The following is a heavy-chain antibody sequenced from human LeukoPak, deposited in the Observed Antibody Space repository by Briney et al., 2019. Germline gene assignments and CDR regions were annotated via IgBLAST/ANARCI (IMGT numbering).Heavy chain of an antibody. CDR3: AKNIRDQLLCGFNY. CDR2: IIGGGEST. D-gene: IGHD2-2*01. Sequence: GRSLRPSCAASGFTFEASAMRWVRQAPGKGLEWVAVIIGGGESTYYAGFVKGRFTISRENFMKTLFLQVNSLRAEDTAVYFCAKNIRDQLLCGFNYWGQGIVVTVSS. CDR1: GFTFEASA. V-gene: IGHV3-23*01. J-gene: IGHJ4*02.